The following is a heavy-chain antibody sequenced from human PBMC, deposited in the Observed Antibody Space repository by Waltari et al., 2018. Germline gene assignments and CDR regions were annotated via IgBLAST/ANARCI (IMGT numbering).Heavy chain of an antibody. CDR2: INPHSGEV. CDR1: GYNFTRYD. J-gene: IGHJ3*02. V-gene: IGHV1-8*01. D-gene: IGHD3-16*01. Sequence: QLQLVQSGAEVKKPGASVTVSCEASGYNFTRYDVNWVRQAQGQGLEWMGWINPHSGEVGYKQRFQGRVTMTRNTSINTVYMELSSLRAEDTAIYYCARDSARNYDYISGGHAFDIWGQGTMITVSS. CDR3: ARDSARNYDYISGGHAFDI.